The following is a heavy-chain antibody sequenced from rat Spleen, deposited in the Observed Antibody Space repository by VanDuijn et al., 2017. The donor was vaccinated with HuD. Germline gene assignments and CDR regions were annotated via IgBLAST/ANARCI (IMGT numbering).Heavy chain of an antibody. V-gene: IGHV4-2*01. D-gene: IGHD4-5*01. CDR3: VREDLGVNY. Sequence: EVKLVESGGGLVQPGRSLKLSCAASGFNFNDYWMGWVRQAPGKGLEWIGEINQDSRTIKYNPSLKEKFTISRDNAQNTLYLQMSKVGSEDTAVYYCVREDLGVNYWGQGVMVTVSS. CDR1: GFNFNDYW. J-gene: IGHJ2*01. CDR2: INQDSRTI.